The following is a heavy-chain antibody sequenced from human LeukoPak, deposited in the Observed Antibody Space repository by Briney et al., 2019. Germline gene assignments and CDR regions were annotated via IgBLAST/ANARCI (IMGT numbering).Heavy chain of an antibody. CDR2: ISAYNGNT. V-gene: IGHV1-18*03. J-gene: IGHJ5*02. CDR3: ARDPHIAAAGYNWFDP. CDR1: GYTFTSYG. D-gene: IGHD6-13*01. Sequence: GASVKVSCKASGYTFTSYGISWVRQAPGQGLEWMGWISAYNGNTNYAQKLQGRVTMTTDTSTSTAYMELRSLRSDDMAVYYCARDPHIAAAGYNWFDPWGQGTLVTVSS.